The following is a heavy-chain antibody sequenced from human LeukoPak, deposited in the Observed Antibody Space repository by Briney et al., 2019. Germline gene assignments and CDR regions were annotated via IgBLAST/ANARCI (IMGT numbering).Heavy chain of an antibody. CDR1: GYTFNYHA. CDR3: ARGDYFVGADV. Sequence: GASVKVSCKASGYTFNYHAMNWVRQAPGQGPEWMGWINTNSETPAYAQGFTGRFVFSLDRSVSTAYLQIISLKVEDTAVYYCARGDYFVGADVWGRGTTVAVSS. J-gene: IGHJ6*02. D-gene: IGHD2/OR15-2a*01. CDR2: INTNSETP. V-gene: IGHV7-4-1*02.